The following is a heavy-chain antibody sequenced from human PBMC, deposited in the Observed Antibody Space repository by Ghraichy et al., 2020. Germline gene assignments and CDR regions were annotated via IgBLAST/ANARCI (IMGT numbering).Heavy chain of an antibody. Sequence: SGPTLVKPTQTLTLTCTFSGFSLSTSGVAVDWIRQPPRKALEWLALIYWDDDKRYSPSLKGRLTITKDTSKNQVVLTMTNMDPVDTATYYCAHTGTVAAGRYYLDYWGQGTLVTVSS. CDR1: GFSLSTSGVA. CDR3: AHTGTVAAGRYYLDY. V-gene: IGHV2-5*02. CDR2: IYWDDDK. J-gene: IGHJ4*02. D-gene: IGHD3-9*01.